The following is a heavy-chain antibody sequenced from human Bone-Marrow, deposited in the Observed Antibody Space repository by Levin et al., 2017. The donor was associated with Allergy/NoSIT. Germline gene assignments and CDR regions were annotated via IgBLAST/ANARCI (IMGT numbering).Heavy chain of an antibody. Sequence: GESLKISCAASGFMFSNYDLHWVRQPPGKGLEWMALISYDANNQKYIDSVRGRFTISRDNSKNTLFLQMNSLRPEDTAMYYCARSPRGGFKYGVHTPYYNYYMDVWGEGTTVAVSS. J-gene: IGHJ6*03. V-gene: IGHV3-30-3*01. CDR1: GFMFSNYD. CDR2: ISYDANNQ. D-gene: IGHD3-3*01. CDR3: ARSPRGGFKYGVHTPYYNYYMDV.